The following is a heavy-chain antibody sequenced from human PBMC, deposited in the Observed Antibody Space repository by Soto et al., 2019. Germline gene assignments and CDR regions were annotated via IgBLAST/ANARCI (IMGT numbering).Heavy chain of an antibody. Sequence: ASVKVSCKVSGYTLTELSMHWVRQAPGKGLEWMGGFDPEDGETIYAQKFQGRVTMTEDTSTDTAYMELSSLRSEDTAVYYCATGGEYSSSYYYCYGMDVWGQGTTVTVSS. J-gene: IGHJ6*02. CDR1: GYTLTELS. V-gene: IGHV1-24*01. CDR3: ATGGEYSSSYYYCYGMDV. D-gene: IGHD6-6*01. CDR2: FDPEDGET.